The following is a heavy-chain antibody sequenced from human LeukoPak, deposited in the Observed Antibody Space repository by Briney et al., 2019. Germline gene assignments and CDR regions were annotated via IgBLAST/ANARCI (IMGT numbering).Heavy chain of an antibody. CDR3: ARQRTYYLGSGTYYDI. Sequence: ASVKVSCKASGYTFTSYGISWVRQAPGQGLEWMGWISAYNGNTNYAQKLQGRVTMTTDTSTSTAYMELRSLRSDDTAVYYCARQRTYYLGSGTYYDIWGQGTMVTVSS. CDR1: GYTFTSYG. CDR2: ISAYNGNT. D-gene: IGHD3-10*01. J-gene: IGHJ3*02. V-gene: IGHV1-18*01.